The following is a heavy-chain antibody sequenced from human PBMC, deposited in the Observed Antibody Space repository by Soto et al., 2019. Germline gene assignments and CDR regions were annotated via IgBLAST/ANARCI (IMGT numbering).Heavy chain of an antibody. V-gene: IGHV3-53*01. CDR1: GLNVAGKY. J-gene: IGHJ4*02. CDR2: IYSGGQI. CDR3: ATINWSSRGTSSDN. D-gene: IGHD3-3*01. Sequence: GGSLRLSCAASGLNVAGKYMSWVRQAQGKGLEWVSVIYSGGQIYYADSVKGRFTISIDNSKNTVNLGMNSLRAEDTATYYCATINWSSRGTSSDNWGQGTRGTVPS.